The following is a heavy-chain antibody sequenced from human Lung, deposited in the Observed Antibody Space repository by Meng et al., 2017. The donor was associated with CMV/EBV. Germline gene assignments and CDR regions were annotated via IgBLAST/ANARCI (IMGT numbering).Heavy chain of an antibody. J-gene: IGHJ5*01. D-gene: IGHD3-16*01. CDR1: GLSLSTTGVG. CDR2: IYWIDDE. V-gene: IGHV2-5*01. Sequence: SGXXLVXPTQTLTPTCSVSGLSLSTTGVGVGWIRQPPGKALEWLSFIYWIDDERYTSSLRSRLSINKETSKHQVILTMTNKDTVDTATYNCALLPLRSYVFIWLRDSWXHEIXVTVSS. CDR3: ALLPLRSYVFIWLRDS.